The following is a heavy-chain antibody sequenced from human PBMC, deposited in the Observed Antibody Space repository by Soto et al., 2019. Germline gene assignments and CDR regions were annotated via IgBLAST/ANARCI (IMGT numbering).Heavy chain of an antibody. V-gene: IGHV3-23*01. J-gene: IGHJ5*02. Sequence: GGSLRLSCAASGFTFSSYAMSWVRQAPGNGLEWVSAISGIGGSTYYADSVKGRFTISRDNSKNTLYLQMNSLRGEDTAVYYCAKRTDYYGSGTTGNWFDPWAQGTLVTVSS. CDR1: GFTFSSYA. D-gene: IGHD3-10*01. CDR3: AKRTDYYGSGTTGNWFDP. CDR2: ISGIGGST.